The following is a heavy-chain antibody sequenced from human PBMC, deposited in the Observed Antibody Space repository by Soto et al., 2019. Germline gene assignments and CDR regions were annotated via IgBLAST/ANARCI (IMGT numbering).Heavy chain of an antibody. D-gene: IGHD1-26*01. CDR1: GYTLTELS. CDR2: FDPEDGET. J-gene: IGHJ3*02. Sequence: QVQLVQSGAEVKKPGASVKVSCKVSGYTLTELSMHWVRQAPGKGLEWMGGFDPEDGETIYAQKFQGRVTMTEDTSTDTAYMELSSLRSEDTAVYYCATDHRRSGSYWSRGAFDIWGQGTMVTVSS. V-gene: IGHV1-24*01. CDR3: ATDHRRSGSYWSRGAFDI.